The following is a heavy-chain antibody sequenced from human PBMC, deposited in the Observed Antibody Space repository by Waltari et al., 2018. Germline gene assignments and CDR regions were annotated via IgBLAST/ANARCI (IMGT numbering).Heavy chain of an antibody. V-gene: IGHV4-38-2*01. J-gene: IGHJ4*02. Sequence: QVQLQESGPGLVKPSETLSLTCAVSGYSISSGYYWGWIRQPPGKGLEWIGSIYHSGSTYYNPSLKSRVTISVDTSKNQFSLKLSSVTAADTAVYYCARGVVVITTFDYWGQGTLVTVSS. CDR2: IYHSGST. D-gene: IGHD3-22*01. CDR1: GYSISSGYY. CDR3: ARGVVVITTFDY.